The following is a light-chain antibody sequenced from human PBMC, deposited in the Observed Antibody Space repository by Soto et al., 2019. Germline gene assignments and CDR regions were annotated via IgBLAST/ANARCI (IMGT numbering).Light chain of an antibody. CDR3: SSYVGSDVF. Sequence: QSALTQPPSASGSPGQSVSISCTGASSGVGAYNYVSWYQQHPGKAPKLMIFEDAKRPSGVPDRFSGSKSGNTASLTVSGLQAEDEADYYCSSYVGSDVFFGGGTKLTVL. CDR1: SSGVGAYNY. CDR2: EDA. V-gene: IGLV2-8*01. J-gene: IGLJ2*01.